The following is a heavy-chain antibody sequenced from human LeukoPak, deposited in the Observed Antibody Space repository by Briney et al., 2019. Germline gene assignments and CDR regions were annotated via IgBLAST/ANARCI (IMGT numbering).Heavy chain of an antibody. CDR3: AGVGCSSTSCYMDYYYYGMDV. D-gene: IGHD2-2*02. V-gene: IGHV3-33*01. CDR1: GFTFSSYG. CDR2: IWYDGSNK. J-gene: IGHJ6*02. Sequence: QPGGSLRLSCAASGFTFSSYGMHWVRQAPGKGLEWVAVIWYDGSNKYYADSVKGRFTISRDNSKNTLYLQMNSLRAEDTAVYYCAGVGCSSTSCYMDYYYYGMDVWGQGTTVTVSS.